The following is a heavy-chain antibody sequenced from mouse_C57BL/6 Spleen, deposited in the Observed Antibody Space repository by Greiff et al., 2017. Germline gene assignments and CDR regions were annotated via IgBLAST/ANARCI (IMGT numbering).Heavy chain of an antibody. J-gene: IGHJ4*01. CDR1: GYAFSSSW. D-gene: IGHD1-1*02. V-gene: IGHV1-82*01. CDR3: ARWGLLWYYAMDY. Sequence: QVQLQQSGPELVKPGASVKISCKASGYAFSSSWMNWVKQRPGKGLEWIGRIDPGDGDTNYNEKFKGKSTLTADKSSSTAYMQLSSLTSEDSAVYFCARWGLLWYYAMDYWGQGTSVTVSS. CDR2: IDPGDGDT.